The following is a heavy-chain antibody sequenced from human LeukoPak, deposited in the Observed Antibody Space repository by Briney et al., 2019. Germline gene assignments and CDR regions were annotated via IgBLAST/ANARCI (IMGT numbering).Heavy chain of an antibody. V-gene: IGHV3-15*01. D-gene: IGHD1-7*01. CDR3: ARSSRELGGYAPWELMPPFDY. Sequence: GGSLRLSCAASGFTFSNAWMSWVRQAPGKGLEWVGRIKSKTDGGTTDYAAPVKGRFTISRDDSKNTLYLQMNSLKTEDTAVYYCARSSRELGGYAPWELMPPFDYWGQGTLVTVSS. CDR1: GFTFSNAW. J-gene: IGHJ4*02. CDR2: IKSKTDGGTT.